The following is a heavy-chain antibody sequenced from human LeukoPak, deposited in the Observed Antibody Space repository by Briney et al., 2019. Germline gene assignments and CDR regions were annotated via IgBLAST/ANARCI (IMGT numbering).Heavy chain of an antibody. D-gene: IGHD5-18*01. V-gene: IGHV4-59*01. CDR2: MSSRGST. Sequence: SETLSPTRTVSGASINVYYWSSIRQPPGKGLEWLGYMSSRGSTNYNPSLKSRVTIVVDTSKNQFSLRLSSVTAADTAIYYCARDLSSRYGKYFDYWGQGALVSVSS. CDR1: GASINVYY. CDR3: ARDLSSRYGKYFDY. J-gene: IGHJ4*02.